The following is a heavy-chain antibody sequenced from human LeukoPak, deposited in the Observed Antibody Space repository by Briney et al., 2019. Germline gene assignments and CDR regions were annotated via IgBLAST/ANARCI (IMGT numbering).Heavy chain of an antibody. V-gene: IGHV1-8*01. D-gene: IGHD6-13*01. J-gene: IGHJ4*02. CDR3: ARIAAAGNRRLNY. CDR1: GYTFTSYD. Sequence: GASVKVSCKASGYTFTSYDINWVRQATGQGLEWMGWTNPNSGNTGYAQKFQGRITMTRNTSISTAYMELSSLTSEDTAVYYCARIAAAGNRRLNYWGQGTLVTVSS. CDR2: TNPNSGNT.